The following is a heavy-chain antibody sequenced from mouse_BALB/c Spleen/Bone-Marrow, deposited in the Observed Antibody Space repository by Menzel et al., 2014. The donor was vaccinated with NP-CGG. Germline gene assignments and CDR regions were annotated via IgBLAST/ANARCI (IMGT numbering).Heavy chain of an antibody. D-gene: IGHD2-4*01. Sequence: VNVVESGPGLVAPSQSLSITCTVSGFSLTSYGVHWVRQPPGEGLEWLGVIWAGGSTNYNSALMSRLSISKDNSKSQVFLKMNSLQTDDTAMYYCASPIYYDYPLFAYWGQGTLVTVSA. CDR2: IWAGGST. CDR1: GFSLTSYG. J-gene: IGHJ3*01. CDR3: ASPIYYDYPLFAY. V-gene: IGHV2-9*02.